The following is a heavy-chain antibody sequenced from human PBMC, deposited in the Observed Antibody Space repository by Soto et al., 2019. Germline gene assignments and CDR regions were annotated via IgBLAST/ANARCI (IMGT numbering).Heavy chain of an antibody. CDR1: AFTFRSYA. Sequence: EEHLLESGVGLVRPRGSLRLSCAASAFTFRSYAMSWVRQAPGKGLEWVSAITASADNTYYAQSVKGRFTISRDNSKNTLSPRMTSLRAEDTAVYYCAKVRPLRDCTSTSCLGAFDIWDQGTMVTVS. V-gene: IGHV3-23*01. J-gene: IGHJ3*02. D-gene: IGHD2-2*01. CDR3: AKVRPLRDCTSTSCLGAFDI. CDR2: ITASADNT.